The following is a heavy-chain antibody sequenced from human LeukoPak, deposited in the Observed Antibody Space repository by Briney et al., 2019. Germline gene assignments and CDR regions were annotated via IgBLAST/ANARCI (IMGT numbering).Heavy chain of an antibody. CDR2: ISSSSSTI. Sequence: PGGSLRLSCAASGFTFSSYSMNWVRQAPGKGLEWVSYISSSSSTIYYADSVKGRFTISRDKAKNSLYLQMNSLRDEDTAVYYCARDGGPNDYVWGSYRYTWAHGSYWGQGTLVTVSS. J-gene: IGHJ4*02. D-gene: IGHD3-16*02. V-gene: IGHV3-48*02. CDR1: GFTFSSYS. CDR3: ARDGGPNDYVWGSYRYTWAHGSY.